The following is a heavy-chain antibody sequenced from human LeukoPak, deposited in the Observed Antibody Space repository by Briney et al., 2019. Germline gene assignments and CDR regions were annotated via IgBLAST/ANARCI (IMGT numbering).Heavy chain of an antibody. V-gene: IGHV5-10-1*01. J-gene: IGHJ3*02. Sequence: GESLKISCKGSGYIFTSYWISWVRQMPGKGLERMGRIDPSDSYTNYSPSFQGHVTISADKSISTAYLQWSSLKASDTAMYYCARYEAAAGDDAFDIWGQGTMVTVSS. D-gene: IGHD6-13*01. CDR2: IDPSDSYT. CDR3: ARYEAAAGDDAFDI. CDR1: GYIFTSYW.